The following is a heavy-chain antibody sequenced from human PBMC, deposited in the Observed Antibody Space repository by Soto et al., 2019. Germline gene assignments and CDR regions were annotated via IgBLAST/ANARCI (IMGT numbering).Heavy chain of an antibody. D-gene: IGHD3-10*01. CDR3: MKAHESGDFPGMSV. CDR1: GGSVSTGMKY. Sequence: SETLSLTCTVSGGSVSTGMKYWGWVRQPPGKALEFIGYMYKTGETLLNSSLKSRVTLSMEASKNQFSLTLSSVTAADTAVYFCMKAHESGDFPGMSVWGPGTTVTVSS. V-gene: IGHV4-61*01. CDR2: MYKTGET. J-gene: IGHJ6*02.